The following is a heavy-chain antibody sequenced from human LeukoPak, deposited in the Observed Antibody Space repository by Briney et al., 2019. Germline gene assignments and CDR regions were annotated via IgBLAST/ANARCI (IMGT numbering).Heavy chain of an antibody. V-gene: IGHV4-59*12. CDR2: IYYSGST. CDR3: ARDGRHFDWFGMDV. Sequence: SETLSLTCTVSGGSISSYYWSWIRQPPGKGLEWIGYIYYSGSTNYNPSLKRRVTMSADTSKNQFSLKLSSVTAADTAVYYCARDGRHFDWFGMDVWGQGTTVTASS. D-gene: IGHD3-9*01. CDR1: GGSISSYY. J-gene: IGHJ6*02.